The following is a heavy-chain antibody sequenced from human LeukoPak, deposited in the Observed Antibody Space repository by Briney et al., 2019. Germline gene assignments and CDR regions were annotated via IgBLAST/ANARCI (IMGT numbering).Heavy chain of an antibody. CDR3: ARDPSGYFNY. CDR2: IYYSGDT. Sequence: SETLSLTCTVSGGSVSSGNYYWSWIRQPPGKGLEWIGYIYYSGDTNYNPSLKGRVTISVDTSKNQVSLKLSSVTAADTAVYYCARDPSGYFNYWGQGTLVTVSS. J-gene: IGHJ4*02. D-gene: IGHD3-22*01. V-gene: IGHV4-61*01. CDR1: GGSVSSGNYY.